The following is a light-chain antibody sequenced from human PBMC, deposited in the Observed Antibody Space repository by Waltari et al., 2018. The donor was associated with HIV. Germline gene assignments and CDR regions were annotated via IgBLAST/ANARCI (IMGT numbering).Light chain of an antibody. V-gene: IGLV2-14*01. CDR3: SSYTSGTTWV. J-gene: IGLJ3*02. CDR2: EVS. Sequence: QSALTQPASVSGSPGQSITISCTGTSSDIGGYNYVSWHQHHPGRAPKLIILEVSNRPSGVSNRFSGSKSGNTASLIISGLLAEDDADYYCSSYTSGTTWVFGGGTKLTVL. CDR1: SSDIGGYNY.